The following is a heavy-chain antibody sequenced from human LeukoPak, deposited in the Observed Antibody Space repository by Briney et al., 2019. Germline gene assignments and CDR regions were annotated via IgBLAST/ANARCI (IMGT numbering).Heavy chain of an antibody. V-gene: IGHV1-46*01. J-gene: IGHJ5*02. Sequence: ASVKVSCKASGYTFTSYYMHWVRQAPGQGLEWMGIINPSGGSTSYAQKFQGRVTMTTDTSTSTAYTELRSLRSDDTAVYHCARDSIVLMVYAMPNWFDPWGQGTLVTVSS. CDR1: GYTFTSYY. D-gene: IGHD2-8*01. CDR3: ARDSIVLMVYAMPNWFDP. CDR2: INPSGGST.